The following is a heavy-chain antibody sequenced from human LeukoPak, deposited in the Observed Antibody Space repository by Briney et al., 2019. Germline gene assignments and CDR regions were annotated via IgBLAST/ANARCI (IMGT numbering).Heavy chain of an antibody. CDR3: ARGRIAAAGNFDY. CDR2: TYYSGST. V-gene: IGHV4-30-4*01. CDR1: GGSISSGDYY. D-gene: IGHD6-13*01. J-gene: IGHJ4*02. Sequence: SETLSLTCTVSGGSISSGDYYWSWIRQPPGKGLEWIGCTYYSGSTYYNPSLKSRVTISVDTSKNQFSLKLSSVTAADTAVYYCARGRIAAAGNFDYWGQGTLVTVSS.